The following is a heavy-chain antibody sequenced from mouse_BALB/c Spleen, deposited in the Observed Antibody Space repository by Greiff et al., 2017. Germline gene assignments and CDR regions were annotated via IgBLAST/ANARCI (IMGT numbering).Heavy chain of an antibody. CDR3: ARRGGTHAMDY. CDR2: INPYNDYT. Sequence: VQLQQSGAELVRPGVSVKISCKGSGYTFTDYAMHWVKQRPGQGLDWIGYINPYNDYTSYNQKFKGKATLTVDKSSSTAYMELSSLTSEDSAVYYCARRGGTHAMDYWGQGTSVTVSS. V-gene: IGHV1S45*01. D-gene: IGHD2-14*01. CDR1: GYTFTDYA. J-gene: IGHJ4*01.